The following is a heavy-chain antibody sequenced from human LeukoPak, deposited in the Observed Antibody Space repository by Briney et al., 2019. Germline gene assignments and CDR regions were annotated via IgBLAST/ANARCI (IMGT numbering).Heavy chain of an antibody. Sequence: ASVKVSCKASGYTFTGYYMHWVRQAPGQGLEWMGIINLSGGSTSYAQKFQGRVTMTRDTSTSTVYMELSSLRSEDTAVYYCARDGSLEWLRGSYFDYWGQGTLVTVSS. CDR3: ARDGSLEWLRGSYFDY. D-gene: IGHD5-12*01. V-gene: IGHV1-46*01. CDR1: GYTFTGYY. J-gene: IGHJ4*02. CDR2: INLSGGST.